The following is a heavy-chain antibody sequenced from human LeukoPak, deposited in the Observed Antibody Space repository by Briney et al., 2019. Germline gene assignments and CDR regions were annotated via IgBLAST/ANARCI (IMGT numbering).Heavy chain of an antibody. CDR2: IYTSGST. Sequence: SETLSLTCTVSGGSISSYYWSWIRQPAGKGLEWIGRIYTSGSTNYNPSLKSRVTMSVDTSKNQFSLKLSSVTAADTAVYYCAREALYSGSYYPFDYWGQGTLVTVSS. J-gene: IGHJ4*02. CDR1: GGSISSYY. V-gene: IGHV4-4*07. D-gene: IGHD1-26*01. CDR3: AREALYSGSYYPFDY.